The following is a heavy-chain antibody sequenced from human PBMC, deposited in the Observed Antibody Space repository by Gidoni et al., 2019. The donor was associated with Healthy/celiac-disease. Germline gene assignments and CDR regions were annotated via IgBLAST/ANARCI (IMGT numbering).Heavy chain of an antibody. CDR3: ARGDSSGYYELWGAFDI. Sequence: EVQLVESGGGLVQPGRSLRLSCAASGFTFDDYAMHWVRQAPGKGLEWVSGISWNSGSIGYADSVKGRFTISRDNAKNSLYLQMNSLRAEDTALYYCARGDSSGYYELWGAFDIWGQGTMVTVSS. V-gene: IGHV3-9*01. CDR2: ISWNSGSI. J-gene: IGHJ3*02. D-gene: IGHD3-22*01. CDR1: GFTFDDYA.